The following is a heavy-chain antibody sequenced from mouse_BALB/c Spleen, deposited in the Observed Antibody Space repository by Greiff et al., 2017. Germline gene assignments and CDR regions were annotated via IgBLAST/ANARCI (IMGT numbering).Heavy chain of an antibody. Sequence: EVKVEESGGGLVQPGGSMKLSCVASGFTFSSYWMSWVRQSPEKGLEWVAEIRLKSDNYATHYAESVKGKFTISRDDSKSRLYLQMNSLRAEDTGIYYCTGANFDYWGQGTTLTVSS. V-gene: IGHV6-3*01. CDR3: TGANFDY. J-gene: IGHJ2*01. CDR1: GFTFSSYW. D-gene: IGHD1-1*01. CDR2: IRLKSDNYAT.